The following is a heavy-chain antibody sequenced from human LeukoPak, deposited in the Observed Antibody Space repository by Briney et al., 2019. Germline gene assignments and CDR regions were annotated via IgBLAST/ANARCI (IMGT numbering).Heavy chain of an antibody. CDR3: AKGNGYTYGRYYFDY. CDR1: GFTFSRHG. J-gene: IGHJ4*02. D-gene: IGHD5-18*01. V-gene: IGHV3-23*01. CDR2: LSSAGVTA. Sequence: PGGSLRLSCAASGFTFSRHGMSWVRQAPGKGLEWVSSLSSAGVTAYYGDSVKGRFTISRDNSKNTLSLHMSSLRAEDTAVYYCAKGNGYTYGRYYFDYWGQGTLVTVSS.